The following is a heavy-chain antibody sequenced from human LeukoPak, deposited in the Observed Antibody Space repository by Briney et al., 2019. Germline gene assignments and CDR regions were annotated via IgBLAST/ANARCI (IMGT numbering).Heavy chain of an antibody. CDR3: ARHVRYYHYYYMDV. V-gene: IGHV4-59*08. CDR2: IYYTGST. CDR1: SGSIGSYY. D-gene: IGHD3-9*01. J-gene: IGHJ6*03. Sequence: SETLSLTCTVSSGSIGSYYWSWIRQPPGKGLEWIGYIYYTGSTDYNPSLKSRVTISVDTSKNQFSLKLSSVTAADTAVYYCARHVRYYHYYYMDVWGKGTTVTISS.